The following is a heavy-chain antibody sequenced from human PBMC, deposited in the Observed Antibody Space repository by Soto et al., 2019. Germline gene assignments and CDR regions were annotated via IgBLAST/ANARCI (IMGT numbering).Heavy chain of an antibody. D-gene: IGHD2-2*01. CDR2: MWYDGTNE. J-gene: IGHJ4*01. CDR3: SRTDCSSSTCPSDLGGATTMDY. V-gene: IGHV3-33*01. Sequence: PGGSLRLSCAASGFTFSTYCMHWVRQAPGKGLEWEAVMWYDGTNEKYADSVKGRLTISSDNSKSKPNLQMNSLGAEDTGIYYCSRTDCSSSTCPSDLGGATTMDYWGHGTPVTVSS. CDR1: GFTFSTYC.